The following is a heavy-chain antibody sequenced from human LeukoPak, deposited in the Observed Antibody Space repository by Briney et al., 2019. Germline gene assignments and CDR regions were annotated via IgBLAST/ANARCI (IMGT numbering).Heavy chain of an antibody. CDR1: GFPFTEYS. Sequence: GGSLRLSCTASGFPFTEYSMNWVRQVPGKGLEWISYIGIDSGNTKYADSVRGRFTISADKAKNSLYLQMNSLRVEDTAVYYCARDHNYAFDNWGQGTLVSVAS. V-gene: IGHV3-48*01. CDR3: ARDHNYAFDN. CDR2: IGIDSGNT. D-gene: IGHD1-1*01. J-gene: IGHJ4*02.